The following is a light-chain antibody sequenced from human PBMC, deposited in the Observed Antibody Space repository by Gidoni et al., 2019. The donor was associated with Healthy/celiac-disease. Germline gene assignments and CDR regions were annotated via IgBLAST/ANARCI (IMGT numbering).Light chain of an antibody. J-gene: IGKJ4*01. CDR2: DAS. Sequence: EIVLTQSPATLSLSPGERATLSCRASQSVSSYLAWYQQKPGQAPRLLIYDASNRATGIPARFSGSGSGTDFTLTISSLEPEDFAVYYCQQRSSWPSTFXGXTKVEIK. CDR3: QQRSSWPST. V-gene: IGKV3-11*01. CDR1: QSVSSY.